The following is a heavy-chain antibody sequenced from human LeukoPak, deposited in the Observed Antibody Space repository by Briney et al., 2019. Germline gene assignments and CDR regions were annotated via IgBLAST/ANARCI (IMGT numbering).Heavy chain of an antibody. J-gene: IGHJ4*02. Sequence: ASVKVSCKASGYTFTGYYMHWVRQAPGQGLEWMGWINPNSGGTNYAQKFQGRVTMTRDTSISTAYMELSRLRSDDTAVYYCARVSGRWPQSCFDYWGQGTLVTVSS. CDR1: GYTFTGYY. V-gene: IGHV1-2*02. D-gene: IGHD5-24*01. CDR3: ARVSGRWPQSCFDY. CDR2: INPNSGGT.